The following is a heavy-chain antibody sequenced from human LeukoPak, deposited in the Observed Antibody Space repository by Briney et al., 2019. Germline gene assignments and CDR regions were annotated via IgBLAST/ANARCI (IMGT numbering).Heavy chain of an antibody. CDR1: GYIFTSYW. V-gene: IGHV5-51*01. CDR2: IYPGDSDT. J-gene: IGHJ5*02. Sequence: GESLQISCKGSGYIFTSYWIGWVRQLPGKGLEWMGIIYPGDSDTRYSPSFQGQVTISADKSISTAYLQWSSLKASDTAMYYCARLATSEVDPWGQGTLVTVSS. CDR3: ARLATSEVDP.